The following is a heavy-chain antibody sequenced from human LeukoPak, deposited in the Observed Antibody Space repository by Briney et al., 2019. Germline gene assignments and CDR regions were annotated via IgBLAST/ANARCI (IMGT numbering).Heavy chain of an antibody. CDR1: GGSISSYY. CDR2: IYTSGST. Sequence: SETLSLTCTVSGGSISSYYWSWIRQPAGKGLEWIGRIYTSGSTNYNPSLKSRVTMSVDTSKNQFSLKLSSVTAADTAVYYCARDLTIIVEGAFDIWGQGTMVTVSS. V-gene: IGHV4-4*07. J-gene: IGHJ3*02. D-gene: IGHD3-22*01. CDR3: ARDLTIIVEGAFDI.